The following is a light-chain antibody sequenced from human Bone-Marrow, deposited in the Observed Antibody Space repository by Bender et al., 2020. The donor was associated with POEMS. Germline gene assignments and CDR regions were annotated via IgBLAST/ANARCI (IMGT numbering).Light chain of an antibody. CDR1: ALPKNY. CDR3: QTTDTSGPSV. J-gene: IGLJ2*01. V-gene: IGLV3-25*03. CDR2: ADT. Sequence: SYELTQPPSVSVSPGQTARITCSGDALPKNYAYWYQQKPGQAPVLVMHADTERPSGIPERFSGSISGTLATLTITGVLAEDEADYYCQTTDTSGPSVVGGGTKLTVL.